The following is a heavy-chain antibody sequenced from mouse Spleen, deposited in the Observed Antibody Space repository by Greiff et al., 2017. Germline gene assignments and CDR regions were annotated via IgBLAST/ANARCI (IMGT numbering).Heavy chain of an antibody. CDR1: GYSITSGYY. CDR3: AYGYYFDY. V-gene: IGHV3-6*01. D-gene: IGHD2-2*01. CDR2: ISYDGSN. Sequence: EVQLVESGPGLVKPSQSLSLTCSVTGYSITSGYYWNWIRQFPGNKLEWMGYISYDGSNNYNPSLKNRISITRDTSKNQFFLKLNSVTTEDTATYYCAYGYYFDYWGQGTTLTVSS. J-gene: IGHJ2*01.